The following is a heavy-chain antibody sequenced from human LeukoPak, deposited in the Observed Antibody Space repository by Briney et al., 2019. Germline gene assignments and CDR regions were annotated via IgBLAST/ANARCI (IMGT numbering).Heavy chain of an antibody. CDR1: GYTFSNFG. D-gene: IGHD2-2*01. CDR3: ARDGTSTDDC. Sequence: ASVKVSCKASGYTFSNFGISWVRQAPGQGLEWMGWISGNNDNPNYGQKFQGRFTVTTDSSTSTAYMGLTNLRSDDTAVYYCARDGTSTDDCWGQGTLVTVSS. CDR2: ISGNNDNP. J-gene: IGHJ4*02. V-gene: IGHV1-18*01.